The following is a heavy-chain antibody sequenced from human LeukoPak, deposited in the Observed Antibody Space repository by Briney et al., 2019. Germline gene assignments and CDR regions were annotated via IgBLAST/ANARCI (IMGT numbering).Heavy chain of an antibody. CDR3: ARGRGGCTSTSCHNWFDP. V-gene: IGHV4-34*01. Sequence: SETLSLTCALYGGSFSGYYWSWIRQPPGKGLEWIGEINHSGSTNYNPSLKSRVTISVDTSKNQFSPKLSSVTAADTAVYDCARGRGGCTSTSCHNWFDPWGQGTLVTVSS. CDR1: GGSFSGYY. J-gene: IGHJ5*02. CDR2: INHSGST. D-gene: IGHD2-2*01.